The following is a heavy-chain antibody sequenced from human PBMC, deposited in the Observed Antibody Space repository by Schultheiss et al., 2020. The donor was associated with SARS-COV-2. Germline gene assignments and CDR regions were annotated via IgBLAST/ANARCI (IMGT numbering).Heavy chain of an antibody. CDR3: ARHLLPQYQPLLYNADI. CDR2: IYYSGST. V-gene: IGHV4-59*08. Sequence: SETLSLTCTVSGGSISSYYWSWIRQPPGKGLEWIGYIYYSGSTYYNPSLKSRVTISVDTSKNQFSLKLSSVTAADTAVYYCARHLLPQYQPLLYNADIWGQGTLVTVSS. J-gene: IGHJ4*02. CDR1: GGSISSYY. D-gene: IGHD2-2*01.